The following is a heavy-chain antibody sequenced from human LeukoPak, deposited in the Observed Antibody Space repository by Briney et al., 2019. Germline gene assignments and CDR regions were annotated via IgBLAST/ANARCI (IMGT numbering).Heavy chain of an antibody. CDR1: GFIFSSYS. D-gene: IGHD3-10*01. Sequence: PGGSLRLSCAASGFIFSSYSMNWVRQAPGKGLEWVSSISNDGSNVYYAGSVKGLFTILRDNYKNSLYLQMNSLRAEATAVYYCAREDYGSRSGDYWGHGTLVSVSS. J-gene: IGHJ4*01. V-gene: IGHV3-21*01. CDR2: ISNDGSNV. CDR3: AREDYGSRSGDY.